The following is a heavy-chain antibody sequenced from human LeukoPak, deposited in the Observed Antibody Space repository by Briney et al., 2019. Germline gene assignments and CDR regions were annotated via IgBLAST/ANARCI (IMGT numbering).Heavy chain of an antibody. CDR2: IYPGDSGT. J-gene: IGHJ3*02. Sequence: GESLKISCKGSGYTFTTYWIGWVRQMPGKGLEWMGIIYPGDSGTRYSPSFQGQVTISADKSISTAYLQWSSLKASDTAMYYCAVPSAATHDAFDIWGQGTMVTVSS. CDR1: GYTFTTYW. V-gene: IGHV5-51*01. D-gene: IGHD2-15*01. CDR3: AVPSAATHDAFDI.